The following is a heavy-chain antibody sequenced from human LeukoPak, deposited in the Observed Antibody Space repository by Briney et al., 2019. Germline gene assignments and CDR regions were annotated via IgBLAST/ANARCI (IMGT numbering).Heavy chain of an antibody. CDR2: IRCSGVST. V-gene: IGHV3-23*01. CDR3: ANSARDIVVVPAAIGGY. J-gene: IGHJ4*02. D-gene: IGHD2-2*02. Sequence: GGSLRLSSAASGFTFSSYAMSWVRQAPGKGLEWVSAIRCSGVSTYYADSLKGRFTISRDNSKNTLYLQMHSLRAEDTAVYYCANSARDIVVVPAAIGGYWGQGTLVTVSS. CDR1: GFTFSSYA.